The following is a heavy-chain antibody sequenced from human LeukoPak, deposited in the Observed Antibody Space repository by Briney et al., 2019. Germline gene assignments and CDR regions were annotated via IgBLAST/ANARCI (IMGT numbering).Heavy chain of an antibody. V-gene: IGHV3-30*03. Sequence: GGSLRLSCAASGFTFSSYGMHWVRQAPGKGLEWVAVISYDGSNKYYADSVKGRFTISRDNSKNTLYLQMNSLRAEDTAVYYCARVYGDYIDAFDIWGQGTMVTVSS. CDR2: ISYDGSNK. J-gene: IGHJ3*02. CDR1: GFTFSSYG. D-gene: IGHD4-17*01. CDR3: ARVYGDYIDAFDI.